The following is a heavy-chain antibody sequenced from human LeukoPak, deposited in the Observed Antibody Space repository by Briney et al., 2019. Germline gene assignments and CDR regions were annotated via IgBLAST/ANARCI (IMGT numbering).Heavy chain of an antibody. D-gene: IGHD6-6*01. V-gene: IGHV3-33*01. CDR2: IWYDGSNK. J-gene: IGHJ4*02. CDR3: ARDRGSSFDY. Sequence: GRSLRLSCAASGFTFSSYGMHWVRQAPGKGLEWVAVIWYDGSNKYYADSVKGRFTISGDNSKNTLYLQMNSLRAEDTAVYYCARDRGSSFDYWGQGTLVTVSS. CDR1: GFTFSSYG.